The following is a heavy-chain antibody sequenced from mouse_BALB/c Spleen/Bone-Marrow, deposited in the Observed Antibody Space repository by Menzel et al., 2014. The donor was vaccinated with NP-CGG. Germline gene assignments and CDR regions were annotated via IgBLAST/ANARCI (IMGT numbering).Heavy chain of an antibody. D-gene: IGHD1-2*01. CDR3: ASATTATFYAMDY. V-gene: IGHV14-3*02. CDR1: GFNIRDTY. J-gene: IGHJ4*01. CDR2: IDPANGNT. Sequence: VQLKESGAELVKPWASVKLSCTVSGFNIRDTYMHWVKQRPEQGLEWNGRIDPANGNTKYDPKFQGKATITADTSSNTAYLQLSSLTSEDTAVYYCASATTATFYAMDYWGQGTSVTVSS.